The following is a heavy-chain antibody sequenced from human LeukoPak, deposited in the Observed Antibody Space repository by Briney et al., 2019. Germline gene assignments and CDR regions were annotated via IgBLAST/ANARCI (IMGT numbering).Heavy chain of an antibody. CDR2: IYYSGST. V-gene: IGHV4-31*03. Sequence: SETLSLTCTVSGDSISSGGYYWSWIRQHPGKGLEWIGYIYYSGSTYDNPSLKSRVTISVDTSKNQFSLKLTSVTAADTAVYYCARVLWFGESGGWFDPWGQGTLVTVSS. D-gene: IGHD3-10*01. CDR1: GDSISSGGYY. J-gene: IGHJ5*02. CDR3: ARVLWFGESGGWFDP.